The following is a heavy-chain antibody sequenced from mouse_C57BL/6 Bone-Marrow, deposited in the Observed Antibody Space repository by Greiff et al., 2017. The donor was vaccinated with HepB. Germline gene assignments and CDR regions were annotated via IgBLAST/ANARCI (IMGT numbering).Heavy chain of an antibody. CDR1: GFSLTSYG. J-gene: IGHJ3*01. CDR2: IWSGGST. Sequence: QVHVKQSGPGLVQPSQSLSITCTVSGFSLTSYGVHWVRQSPGKGLEWLGVIWSGGSTDYNAAFISRLSISKDNSKSQVFFKMNSLQADDTAIYYCAREVHDGYYQGFAYWGQGTLVTVSA. CDR3: AREVHDGYYQGFAY. D-gene: IGHD2-3*01. V-gene: IGHV2-2*01.